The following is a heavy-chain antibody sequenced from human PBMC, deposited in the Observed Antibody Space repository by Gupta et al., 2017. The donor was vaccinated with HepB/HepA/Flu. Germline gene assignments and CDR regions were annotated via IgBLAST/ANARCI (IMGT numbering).Heavy chain of an antibody. J-gene: IGHJ5*02. CDR3: TRRGET. D-gene: IGHD3-16*01. V-gene: IGHV3-73*01. CDR2: IRSKANSYAT. Sequence: EVQLVESGGGLVQPGGSLTLSCAASGFTFSVSAMHWVRQASGKGLEWVGRIRSKANSYATAYAASVKGRFTISRDDSKNTAYLQMNSLKTEDTAVYYCTRRGETWGQGTLVTVSS. CDR1: GFTFSVSA.